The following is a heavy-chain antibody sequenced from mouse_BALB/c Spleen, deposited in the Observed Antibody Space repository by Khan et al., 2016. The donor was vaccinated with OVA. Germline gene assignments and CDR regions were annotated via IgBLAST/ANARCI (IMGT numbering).Heavy chain of an antibody. J-gene: IGHJ3*01. V-gene: IGHV5-6*01. Sequence: EVQLVESGGDLVKPEGSLKLSCAASGFTFSTYGMSWVRQTPDKRLEWVATISSGGSYTYYPDGVQGRFTISRDNAKNTLYLQMSSLKSEDTAMFYCARLAYYYDSEGFAYWGQGTLVTVSA. CDR3: ARLAYYYDSEGFAY. D-gene: IGHD1-1*01. CDR2: ISSGGSYT. CDR1: GFTFSTYG.